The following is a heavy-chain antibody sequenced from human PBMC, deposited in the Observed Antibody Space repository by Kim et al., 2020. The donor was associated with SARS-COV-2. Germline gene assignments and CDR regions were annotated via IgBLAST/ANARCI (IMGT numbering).Heavy chain of an antibody. CDR2: TIRGGGI. CDR3: VRGDLAARLQL. CDR1: GGSFSGYY. J-gene: IGHJ1*01. Sequence: SETLSLTCTIYGGSFSGYYWSWIRQPPGKGLEWIGETIRGGGIAYNPSLKSRITISEDTSRNHFSLRLSSVTAADTAVYYCVRGDLAARLQLWGQGTLVTVSS. V-gene: IGHV4-34*01. D-gene: IGHD6-6*01.